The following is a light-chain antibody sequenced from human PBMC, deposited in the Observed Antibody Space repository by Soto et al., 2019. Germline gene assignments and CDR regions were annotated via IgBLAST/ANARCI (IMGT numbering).Light chain of an antibody. J-gene: IGKJ2*01. CDR1: QGVSSH. V-gene: IGKV1D-8*01. Sequence: VIWMTQSPSLLSASTGDRVTISCLRSQGVSSHLACYQQEPVNSPDLLVYAASALQGGVPSRFSGSESVTEFTLTISCLQSADFAPYYCQQYYSFPYTFGQGT. CDR3: QQYYSFPYT. CDR2: AAS.